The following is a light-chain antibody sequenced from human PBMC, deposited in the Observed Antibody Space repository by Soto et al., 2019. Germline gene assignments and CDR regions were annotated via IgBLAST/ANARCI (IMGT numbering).Light chain of an antibody. V-gene: IGKV4-1*01. CDR3: QQYYGSPYT. CDR2: WAS. CDR1: QSVLYTSNNKNY. J-gene: IGKJ2*01. Sequence: DIVMTQSPGSLAVSLGERATINCKSSQSVLYTSNNKNYLAWYQQKTGQPPKLLIYWASARESGVPDRFSGSGSGTEFTLTISSLQAEDVAVYYCQQYYGSPYTFGQGTKLGIK.